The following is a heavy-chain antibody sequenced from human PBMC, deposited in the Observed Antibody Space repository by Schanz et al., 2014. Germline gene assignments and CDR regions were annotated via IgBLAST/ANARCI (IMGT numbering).Heavy chain of an antibody. CDR3: ARGSCTASGCYDAFDL. D-gene: IGHD2-2*01. Sequence: QVHLVQSGAEVKKPGSSVKISCQASGDSFSSHVINWVRQAPGQGLEWMGLINPIDGSTTYVWGFHGRLTMTRDTSTTTVYMDLSTLRSEDTAVYYCARGSCTASGCYDAFDLWGQGTLVTVSS. CDR1: GDSFSSHV. CDR2: INPIDGST. J-gene: IGHJ3*01. V-gene: IGHV1-46*01.